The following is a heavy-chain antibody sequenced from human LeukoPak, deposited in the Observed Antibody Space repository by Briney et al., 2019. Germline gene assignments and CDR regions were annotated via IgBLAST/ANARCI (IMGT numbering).Heavy chain of an antibody. CDR3: AREFFGSRSYPDF. CDR1: GFAFNTYA. D-gene: IGHD3-10*01. J-gene: IGHJ4*02. Sequence: GGSLRLSCAASGFAFNTYAMHWVRQAPGQGLEWVALIWHDGSHKFYSNSVRGQFTISRDNSKNTVSLQMNNLRPEDTAVYYCAREFFGSRSYPDFWGQGTLVTVSS. V-gene: IGHV3-33*01. CDR2: IWHDGSHK.